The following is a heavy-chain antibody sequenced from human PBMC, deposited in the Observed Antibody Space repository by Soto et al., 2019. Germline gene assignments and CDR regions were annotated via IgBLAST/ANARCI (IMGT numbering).Heavy chain of an antibody. CDR2: INWNGGST. V-gene: IGHV3-20*04. Sequence: GGSLRLSCAASGFTFGDYGMSWVRQPPGKGLEWVSGINWNGGSTGYADSVKGRFTISRDNAKNSLYLQMNSLRAEDTALYYCARGAFSPYDILTGYPDYWAQGTLVTVSS. CDR1: GFTFGDYG. D-gene: IGHD3-9*01. CDR3: ARGAFSPYDILTGYPDY. J-gene: IGHJ4*02.